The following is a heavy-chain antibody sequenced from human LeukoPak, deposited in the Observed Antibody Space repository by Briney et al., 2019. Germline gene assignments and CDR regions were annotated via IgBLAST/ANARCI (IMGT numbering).Heavy chain of an antibody. J-gene: IGHJ6*03. CDR1: GFTFSSYS. CDR3: ARDKAGTTPYYYYSMDV. D-gene: IGHD1-14*01. Sequence: GGSLRLSRAASGFTFSSYSMNWVRQAPGKGLEWVSSISSSSSYIYYADSVKGRFTISRDNAKNSLYLQMNSLRAEDTAVYYCARDKAGTTPYYYYSMDVWGKGTTVTVSS. V-gene: IGHV3-21*01. CDR2: ISSSSSYI.